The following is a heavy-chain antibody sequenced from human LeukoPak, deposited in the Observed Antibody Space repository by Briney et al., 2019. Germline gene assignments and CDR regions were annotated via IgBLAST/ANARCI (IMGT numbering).Heavy chain of an antibody. CDR2: INPNSGGT. V-gene: IGHV1-2*06. Sequence: ASVKVSCKASGYTFTGYYMHWVRQAPGQGLEWMGRINPNSGGTNYAQKFQGRVTMTRDTSISTAYMELSRLRSDDTAVYYCARENMYYHGSESRDYYYYMDVWGKGTKVTVSS. CDR1: GYTFTGYY. CDR3: ARENMYYHGSESRDYYYYMDV. J-gene: IGHJ6*03. D-gene: IGHD3-10*01.